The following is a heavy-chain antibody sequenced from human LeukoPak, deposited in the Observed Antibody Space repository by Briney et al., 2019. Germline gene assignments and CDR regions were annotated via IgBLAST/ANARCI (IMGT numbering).Heavy chain of an antibody. D-gene: IGHD6-13*01. J-gene: IGHJ1*01. V-gene: IGHV4-39*02. CDR1: GGSINSNSYF. Sequence: PPETLSLTCTVSGGSINSNSYFWGWIRQTPGKGLEWIGNIYNTGSTSYNPSLKTRITISVDTSKVHFSLSLRSVTAADTAVYFCARSRIAAAGTEYFHHWGRGTLVSVSS. CDR2: IYNTGST. CDR3: ARSRIAAAGTEYFHH.